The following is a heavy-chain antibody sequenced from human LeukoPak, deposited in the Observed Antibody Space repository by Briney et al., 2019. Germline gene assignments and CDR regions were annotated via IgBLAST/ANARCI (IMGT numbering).Heavy chain of an antibody. Sequence: ASVKVSCKASGGTFSSYAISWVRQAPGQGLEWMGRIIPILGIANYAQKFQGRVTITADKSTSTAHMELSSLRSEDAAVYYCATEWELLPRLDYWGQGTLVTVSS. CDR2: IIPILGIA. J-gene: IGHJ4*02. D-gene: IGHD1-26*01. V-gene: IGHV1-69*04. CDR1: GGTFSSYA. CDR3: ATEWELLPRLDY.